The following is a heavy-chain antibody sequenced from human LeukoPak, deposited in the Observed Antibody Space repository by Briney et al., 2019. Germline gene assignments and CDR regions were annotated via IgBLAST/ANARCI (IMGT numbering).Heavy chain of an antibody. D-gene: IGHD1-14*01. CDR3: AKERPEEGGLFFDY. V-gene: IGHV3-43*02. J-gene: IGHJ4*02. CDR1: ALTLDAFA. Sequence: CLSLSCAAAALTLDAFAMHWVRHAPGKVLEWVSLISEDSGSTYYADYVKGRFTISTDNSKNSLYLQMNSLRTEDTASYYCAKERPEEGGLFFDYWGQGTLVTVSS. CDR2: ISEDSGST.